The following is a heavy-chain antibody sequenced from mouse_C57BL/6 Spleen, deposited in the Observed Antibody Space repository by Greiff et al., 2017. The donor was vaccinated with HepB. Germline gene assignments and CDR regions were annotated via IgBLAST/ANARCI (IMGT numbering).Heavy chain of an antibody. J-gene: IGHJ2*01. CDR2: INPNNGGT. CDR1: GYTFTDYN. CDR3: ARTFYYDYDERLDY. Sequence: EVQLQQSGPELVKPGASVKMSCKASGYTFTDYNMHWVKQSHGKSLEWIGYINPNNGGTSYNQKFKGKATLTVNKSSSTAYMELRSLTSEDSAVYYGARTFYYDYDERLDYWGQGTTLTVSS. V-gene: IGHV1-22*01. D-gene: IGHD2-4*01.